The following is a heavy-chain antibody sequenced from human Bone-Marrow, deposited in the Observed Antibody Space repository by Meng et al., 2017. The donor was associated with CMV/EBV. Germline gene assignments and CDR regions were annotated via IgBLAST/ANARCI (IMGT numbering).Heavy chain of an antibody. D-gene: IGHD2-2*01. CDR3: ARDVPAASGFS. CDR1: GYTFTSYD. J-gene: IGHJ4*02. Sequence: SVKVSCKASGYTFTSYDINWVRQATGQGLEWMGGIIPIFGTANYAQKFQGRVTITTDESTSTAYMELSSLRSEDTAVYYCARDVPAASGFSWGQGTLVTVSS. V-gene: IGHV1-69*05. CDR2: IIPIFGTA.